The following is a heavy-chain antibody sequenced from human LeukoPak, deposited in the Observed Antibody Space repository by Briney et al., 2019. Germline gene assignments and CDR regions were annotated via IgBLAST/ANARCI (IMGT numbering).Heavy chain of an antibody. Sequence: SVKVSCKASGGTFSSYAISWVRQAPGQGLEWMGRIIPIFGTANYAQKFQGRVTITADESTSTAYMELSSLRSEDTAVYYCARSRDIVVVPAAILGAFDIWGQGTMVTVSS. CDR1: GGTFSSYA. CDR2: IIPIFGTA. V-gene: IGHV1-69*13. CDR3: ARSRDIVVVPAAILGAFDI. J-gene: IGHJ3*02. D-gene: IGHD2-2*02.